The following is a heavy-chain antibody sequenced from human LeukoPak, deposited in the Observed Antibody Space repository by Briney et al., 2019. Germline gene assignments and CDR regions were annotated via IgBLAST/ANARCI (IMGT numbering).Heavy chain of an antibody. V-gene: IGHV6-1*01. J-gene: IGHJ3*02. Sequence: SQTLSLSCAISGDSVSSDNAAWNWIRQSPSRGLEWLGRTYYRSRWYNEYAPSVTGRITINADTSKKQFSLHLNSVTPEDTAVYYCARQKCTSTSCLTKNAFDIWGQGTMVTVSS. CDR1: GDSVSSDNAA. CDR2: TYYRSRWYN. D-gene: IGHD2-2*01. CDR3: ARQKCTSTSCLTKNAFDI.